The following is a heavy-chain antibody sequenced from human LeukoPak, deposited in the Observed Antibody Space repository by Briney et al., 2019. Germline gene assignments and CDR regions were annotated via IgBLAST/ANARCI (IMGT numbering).Heavy chain of an antibody. V-gene: IGHV1-2*06. CDR2: INPNSGGT. CDR3: ARDLPRYSSSSPADY. D-gene: IGHD6-6*01. J-gene: IGHJ4*02. CDR1: GYTFTGYY. Sequence: VASVKVSCXASGYTFTGYYMHWVRQAPGQGLEWMGRINPNSGGTNYAQKFQGRVTMTRDTSISTAYMELSRLRSDDTAVYYCARDLPRYSSSSPADYWGQGTLVTVSS.